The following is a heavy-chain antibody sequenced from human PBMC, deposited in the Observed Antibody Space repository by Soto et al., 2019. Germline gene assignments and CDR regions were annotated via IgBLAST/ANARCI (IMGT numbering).Heavy chain of an antibody. CDR2: ISSSSSYI. V-gene: IGHV3-21*01. D-gene: IGHD5-12*01. CDR1: GFTFSSYS. CDR3: ARAAWDPAIYSGYVAGPDY. J-gene: IGHJ4*02. Sequence: KPGGSLRLSCAASGFTFSSYSMNWVRQAPGKGLEWVSSISSSSSYIYYADSVKGRFTISRDNAKNSLYLQMNSLRAEDTAVYYCARAAWDPAIYSGYVAGPDYWGQGTLVTVSS.